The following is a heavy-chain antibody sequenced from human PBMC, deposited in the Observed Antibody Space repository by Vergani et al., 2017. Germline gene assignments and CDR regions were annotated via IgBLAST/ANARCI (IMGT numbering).Heavy chain of an antibody. CDR1: GFTFTSSA. CDR3: ARGGWEMATIMILY. CDR2: INPNSGGT. Sequence: QLVQSGPEVKKPGTSVKVSCKASGFTFTSSAVHWVRQAPGQGLEWMGWINPNSGGTNYAQKFQGRVTMTRDTSISTAYMELSRLRSDDTAVYYCARGGWEMATIMILYWGQGTLVTVSS. J-gene: IGHJ4*02. D-gene: IGHD5-24*01. V-gene: IGHV1-2*02.